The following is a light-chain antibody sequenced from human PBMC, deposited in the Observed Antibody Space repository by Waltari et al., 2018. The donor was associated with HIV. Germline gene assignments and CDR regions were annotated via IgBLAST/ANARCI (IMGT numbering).Light chain of an antibody. V-gene: IGLV3-19*01. CDR3: NSRDSSSSHNWV. Sequence: SSVLTQDPTVSVAWVQQVRITCQGDSLRTYSARWYQQKPGRAPRLVIYARHNRPSGIPDRFSASSSGNTASLTITGAQAEDEADYYCNSRDSSSSHNWVFGGGTRLTVL. J-gene: IGLJ3*02. CDR2: ARH. CDR1: SLRTYS.